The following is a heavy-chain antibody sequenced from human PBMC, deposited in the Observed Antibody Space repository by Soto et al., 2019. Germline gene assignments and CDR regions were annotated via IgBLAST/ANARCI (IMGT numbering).Heavy chain of an antibody. CDR1: GGTFSSYA. J-gene: IGHJ4*02. V-gene: IGHV1-69*01. D-gene: IGHD2-2*01. CDR3: ARKYCSTTSCQNWDY. CDR2: IIPIFGTA. Sequence: QVQLVQSGAEVKKPGSSVKVSCKASGGTFSSYAISWVRHAPGQGLEWMGGIIPIFGTANYAQKFQGRVTITADESTRTAYMELSSLRSEDTAVYYCARKYCSTTSCQNWDYWGQGTLVTVS.